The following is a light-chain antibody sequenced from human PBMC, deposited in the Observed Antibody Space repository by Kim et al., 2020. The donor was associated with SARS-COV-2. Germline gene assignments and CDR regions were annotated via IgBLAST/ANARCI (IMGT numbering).Light chain of an antibody. J-gene: IGKJ2*01. CDR1: QSIGTW. V-gene: IGKV1-5*03. Sequence: DIQMTQSPSALSASVGDKVTITCRASQSIGTWVAWYQQKPGKAPRFLIWRASSLESGVPSRFRGSGSGTEFSLTISGLQPDDSATYYCQQYSALPRTFGQGTKLEI. CDR3: QQYSALPRT. CDR2: RAS.